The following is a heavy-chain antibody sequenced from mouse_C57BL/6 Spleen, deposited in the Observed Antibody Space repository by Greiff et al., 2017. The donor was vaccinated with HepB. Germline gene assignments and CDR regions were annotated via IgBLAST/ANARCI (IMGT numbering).Heavy chain of an antibody. CDR1: GYTFTSYW. V-gene: IGHV1-50*01. D-gene: IGHD2-3*01. Sequence: QVQLKESGAELVKPGASVKLSCKASGYTFTSYWMQWVKQRPGQGLEWIGEIDPSDSYTNYNQKFKGKATLTVDTSSSTAYMQLSSLTSEDSAVYYCARNDYWYFDVWGTGTTVTVSS. CDR3: ARNDYWYFDV. CDR2: IDPSDSYT. J-gene: IGHJ1*03.